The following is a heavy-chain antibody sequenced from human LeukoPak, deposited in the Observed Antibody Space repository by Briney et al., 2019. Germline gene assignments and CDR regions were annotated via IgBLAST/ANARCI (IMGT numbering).Heavy chain of an antibody. CDR1: GLTFSSYW. J-gene: IGHJ4*02. D-gene: IGHD6-13*01. Sequence: GGSLRLSCAASGLTFSSYWMNWVRQAPGKGLEWVANIKEDGSDKYYVDSVKGRFTISRDNAKKSLYLQMNSLRAEDTAIYYCARGAMAAAGYWGQGTLVTVSS. CDR3: ARGAMAAAGY. CDR2: IKEDGSDK. V-gene: IGHV3-7*01.